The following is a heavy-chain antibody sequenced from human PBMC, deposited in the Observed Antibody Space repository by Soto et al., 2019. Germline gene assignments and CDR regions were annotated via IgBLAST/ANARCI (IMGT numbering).Heavy chain of an antibody. J-gene: IGHJ6*02. Sequence: EVQLVESGGGLVKPGGSLRLSCAASGFTFSNAWMNWVRQAPGKGLEWVGRIQSKTDGGTTDYAAPVKGRFTISRDDSKHTIYLPMNRLKTEDTAVYYCTTDRSGMIVVVIDGMDVWGQGTTVTVSS. V-gene: IGHV3-15*07. D-gene: IGHD3-22*01. CDR2: IQSKTDGGTT. CDR3: TTDRSGMIVVVIDGMDV. CDR1: GFTFSNAW.